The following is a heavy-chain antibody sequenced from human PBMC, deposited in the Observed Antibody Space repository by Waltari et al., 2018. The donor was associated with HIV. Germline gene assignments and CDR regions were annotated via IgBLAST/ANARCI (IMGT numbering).Heavy chain of an antibody. D-gene: IGHD6-19*01. V-gene: IGHV3-48*03. CDR1: GFTFGNYE. CDR3: AKAVGDTSGRYWGGDV. CDR2: ISAGGTK. Sequence: EVQLVESGGGLVPPGGSLRLSCAGSGFTFGNYEMTWVRQAPGKGLEWISYISAGGTKYYADSVKGRFSISRDNAKNSLYLQMNSLRAEDTAVYYCAKAVGDTSGRYWGGDVWGQGTTVTVSS. J-gene: IGHJ6*02.